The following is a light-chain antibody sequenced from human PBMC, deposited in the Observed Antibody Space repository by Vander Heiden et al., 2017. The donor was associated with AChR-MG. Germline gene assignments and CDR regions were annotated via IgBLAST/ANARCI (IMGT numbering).Light chain of an antibody. CDR2: GAL. J-gene: IGKJ3*01. CDR1: QSVSSN. Sequence: EIVMTHSPATLSVSPGESATLSCSASQSVSSNTARYTQKPGQAPRLLIYGALTRATRIPARFSGTGSGTQFTLTISGLRSEDFAVYYCLQCNTSPPLTFAPGTRLSIK. V-gene: IGKV3-15*01. CDR3: LQCNTSPPLT.